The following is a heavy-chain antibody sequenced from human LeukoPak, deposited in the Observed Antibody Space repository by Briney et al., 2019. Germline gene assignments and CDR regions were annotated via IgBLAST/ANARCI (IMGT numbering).Heavy chain of an antibody. CDR1: GYTFTNFG. D-gene: IGHD4-17*01. V-gene: IGHV1-18*01. CDR2: ISAYNGNT. CDR3: ARDRDYGDYNTQDLFVY. J-gene: IGHJ4*02. Sequence: ASVKVSCKASGYTFTNFGISWVRQAPGQGLEWMGWISAYNGNTNYPQRLQGRVTMTTDTSTSTAYMELRSPRSDDTAVYYCARDRDYGDYNTQDLFVYWGQGTLVTVSS.